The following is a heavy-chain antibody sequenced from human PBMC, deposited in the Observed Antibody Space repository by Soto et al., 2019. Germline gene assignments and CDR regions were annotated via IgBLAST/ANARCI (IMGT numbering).Heavy chain of an antibody. J-gene: IGHJ4*02. D-gene: IGHD5-12*01. CDR2: ISAYNGNT. CDR3: ARAYRDIVATSGGGY. Sequence: QVQLVQSGAEVKKPGASVKVSCKASGYTFTSYGISWVRQAPGQGLEWMGWISAYNGNTNYAQKLQGRVTMTTDTSTSTAYMELRSLGSDDTAVYYCARAYRDIVATSGGGYWGQGTLVTVSS. V-gene: IGHV1-18*01. CDR1: GYTFTSYG.